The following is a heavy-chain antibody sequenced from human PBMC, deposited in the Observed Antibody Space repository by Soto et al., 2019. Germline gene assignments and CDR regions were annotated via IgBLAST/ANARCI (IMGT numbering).Heavy chain of an antibody. CDR1: GFSLSTSGVG. V-gene: IGHV2-5*02. CDR2: IYWDDDK. J-gene: IGHJ4*02. Sequence: QITLKESGPTLVKPTQTLTLTCTFSGFSLSTSGVGVGWIRQPPGQALEWLALIYWDDDKRYSPSLKSRLIITKDTSKIQVVLTMTNMDPVETAIYYCAHRRSSIAAAGTGGDTFDYWGQGTLVTVSS. D-gene: IGHD6-13*01. CDR3: AHRRSSIAAAGTGGDTFDY.